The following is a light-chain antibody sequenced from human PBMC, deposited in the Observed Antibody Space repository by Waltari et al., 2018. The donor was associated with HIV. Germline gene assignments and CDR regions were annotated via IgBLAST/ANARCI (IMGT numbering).Light chain of an antibody. CDR2: ANS. CDR1: KSNIWAGHA. J-gene: IGLJ3*02. Sequence: QSLLTQPPSVSATPGQRITISCPGNKSNIWAGHAVHWSRQLPGTAPRLLIFANSNRPSGVPDRISGSKSTASASLAITGLQAEDEGYYYCQSSDIRLHGLWVFGGGTKVTVL. V-gene: IGLV1-40*01. CDR3: QSSDIRLHGLWV.